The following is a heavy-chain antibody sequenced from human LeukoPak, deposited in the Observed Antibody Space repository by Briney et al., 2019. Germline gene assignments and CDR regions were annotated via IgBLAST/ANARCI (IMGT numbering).Heavy chain of an antibody. V-gene: IGHV4-61*02. J-gene: IGHJ5*02. CDR3: ARAVGSSESNWFGP. CDR1: GGSISSGSYY. D-gene: IGHD6-19*01. CDR2: IYTSGST. Sequence: SQTLSLTCTVSGGSISSGSYYWSWIRQPAGKGLEWIGRIYTSGSTHYNPSLKSRVTISVGTSKNQFSLNLNSVTAADTAVYYCARAVGSSESNWFGPWGQGTLATVSS.